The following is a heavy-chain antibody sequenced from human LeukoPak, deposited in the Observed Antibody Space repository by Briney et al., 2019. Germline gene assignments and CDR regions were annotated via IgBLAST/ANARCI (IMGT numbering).Heavy chain of an antibody. D-gene: IGHD2-15*01. J-gene: IGHJ6*03. CDR3: SRESLGYCSGSTCYYFYMDF. CDR1: GFTFSSYS. CDR2: ISGSSSTI. Sequence: GGSLRLSCAASGFTFSSYSMNWVRQAPGKGLEWLSYISGSSSTIYYAESVKGRFTISRDNAKNSQYLQMNSLRAEDTAVYYCSRESLGYCSGSTCYYFYMDFWGKGTTVTVSS. V-gene: IGHV3-48*04.